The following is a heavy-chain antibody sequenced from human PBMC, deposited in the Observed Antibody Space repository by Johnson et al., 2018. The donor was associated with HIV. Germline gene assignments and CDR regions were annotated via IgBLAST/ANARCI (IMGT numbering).Heavy chain of an antibody. CDR1: GFTFSSYA. D-gene: IGHD6-6*01. V-gene: IGHV3-48*04. J-gene: IGHJ3*02. Sequence: VQLVESGGGLVQPGGSLRLSCAASGFTFSSYAMSWVRQAPGKGPEWLSYISRSGSTIYYADSVKGRFTISRDNAKNSLYLQMSSLRAEDTAVYYCARDLAIGGRTDAFDIWGQGTMVTVSS. CDR2: ISRSGSTI. CDR3: ARDLAIGGRTDAFDI.